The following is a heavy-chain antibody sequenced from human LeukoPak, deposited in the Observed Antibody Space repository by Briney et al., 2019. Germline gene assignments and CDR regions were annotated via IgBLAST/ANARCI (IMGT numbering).Heavy chain of an antibody. CDR2: ISGSGGGT. CDR3: AKDCTYLVIITSLYGMDV. J-gene: IGHJ6*02. Sequence: GGSLRPSCAASGFTFSTYAMTWVRQAPGKGLEWVSSISGSGGGTYYADSVKGRFTISRDNSKNTLYLQMNSLRVEDTAVYYCAKDCTYLVIITSLYGMDVWGQGTTVTVPS. D-gene: IGHD2-8*01. CDR1: GFTFSTYA. V-gene: IGHV3-23*01.